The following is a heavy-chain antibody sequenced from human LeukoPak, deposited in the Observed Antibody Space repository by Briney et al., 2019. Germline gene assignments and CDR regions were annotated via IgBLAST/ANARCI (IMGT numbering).Heavy chain of an antibody. CDR1: GYTFTDYF. J-gene: IGHJ4*02. CDR3: ARGRGFDY. V-gene: IGHV1-2*02. CDR2: VNPNSGGT. Sequence: ASVNVSCKASGYTFTDYFVHWVRQAPGQGLEWMGWVNPNSGGTNYAQKFQGRVTMTRDTSISTAYMELSRLRSDDTAVYYCARGRGFDYWGQGTLVTVSS. D-gene: IGHD5-24*01.